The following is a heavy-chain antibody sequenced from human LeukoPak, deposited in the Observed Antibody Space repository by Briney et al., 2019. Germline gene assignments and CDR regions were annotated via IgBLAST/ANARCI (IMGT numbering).Heavy chain of an antibody. CDR2: ISGTTTYI. Sequence: AGGSLRLSCAASGFPFGSCTMNWVRQPPGKGLEWVSSISGTTTYIYYADSVKGRFTISRDNAKNSLFLQMDSLRAADTAIYYCARSYYYDSSGYPDYWGQGILVTVFS. CDR1: GFPFGSCT. J-gene: IGHJ4*02. V-gene: IGHV3-21*01. CDR3: ARSYYYDSSGYPDY. D-gene: IGHD3-22*01.